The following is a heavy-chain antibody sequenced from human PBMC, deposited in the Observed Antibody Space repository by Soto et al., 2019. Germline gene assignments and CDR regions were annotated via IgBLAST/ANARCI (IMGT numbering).Heavy chain of an antibody. CDR2: IYYSGST. CDR1: GGSISSYY. CDR3: ARDGGYSGYDAYYYYGMDV. Sequence: PSETLSLTCTVSGGSISSYYWSWIRQPPGKGLEWIGYIYYSGSTNYNPSLKSRVTISVDTSKNQFSLKLSSVTAADTAVYYCARDGGYSGYDAYYYYGMDVWGQGTTVTVSS. J-gene: IGHJ6*02. V-gene: IGHV4-59*01. D-gene: IGHD5-12*01.